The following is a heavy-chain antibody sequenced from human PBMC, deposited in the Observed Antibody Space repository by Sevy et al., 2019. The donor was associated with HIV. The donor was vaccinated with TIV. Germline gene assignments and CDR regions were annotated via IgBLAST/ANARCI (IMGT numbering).Heavy chain of an antibody. CDR3: ANSRGRYEGSSWLYYYYIMDV. Sequence: GGSLRLSCAAAGFTFSRYGMHWARQAPGKGLEWVAVISNDGRDKEYADSVKGRFTVSRDNSKDTVYLQMNSLRLEDTAVYYCANSRGRYEGSSWLYYYYIMDVWGQGTTVTVSS. J-gene: IGHJ6*02. CDR2: ISNDGRDK. D-gene: IGHD6-13*01. V-gene: IGHV3-30*18. CDR1: GFTFSRYG.